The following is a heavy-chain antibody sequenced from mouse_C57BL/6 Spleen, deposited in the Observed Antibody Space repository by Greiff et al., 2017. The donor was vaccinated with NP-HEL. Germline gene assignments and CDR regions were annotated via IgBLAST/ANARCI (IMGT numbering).Heavy chain of an antibody. V-gene: IGHV1-53*01. Sequence: QVQLQQSGTELVKPGASVKLSCKASGYTFTSYWMHWVKQRPGQGLEWIGNINPSNGGTNYNEKFKSKATLTVDKSSSTAYMQLRSLTSEDSAVYYCARSDNYYGSTFDYWGQGTLVTVSA. CDR2: INPSNGGT. CDR3: ARSDNYYGSTFDY. D-gene: IGHD1-1*01. J-gene: IGHJ3*01. CDR1: GYTFTSYW.